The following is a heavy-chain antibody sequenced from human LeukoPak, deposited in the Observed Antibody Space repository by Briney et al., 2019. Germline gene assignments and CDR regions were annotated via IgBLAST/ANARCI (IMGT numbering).Heavy chain of an antibody. CDR2: IYSGGST. V-gene: IGHV3-53*01. CDR1: GFTFSSNY. Sequence: GGSLRLSCAASGFTFSSNYMSWVRQAPGKGLEGVSVIYSGGSTYYADSVKGRFTFSRDNSENTLYLHMNSLRAEDTAVYYCARVMPDSSGYPIDYWGQGTLVTVSS. D-gene: IGHD3-22*01. J-gene: IGHJ4*02. CDR3: ARVMPDSSGYPIDY.